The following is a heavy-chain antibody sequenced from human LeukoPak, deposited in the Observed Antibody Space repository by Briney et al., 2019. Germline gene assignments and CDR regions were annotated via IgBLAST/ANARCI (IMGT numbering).Heavy chain of an antibody. CDR3: ARGRNTMIVAWFDP. Sequence: GASVKVSCKASGYTFTSYDINWVRQAPGQGLEWMGWMNPNSGNTGYAQKFQGRVTITRNTSISTAYMELSSLRSEDTAVYYCARGRNTMIVAWFDPWGQGTLVTVSS. D-gene: IGHD3-22*01. V-gene: IGHV1-8*03. J-gene: IGHJ5*02. CDR1: GYTFTSYD. CDR2: MNPNSGNT.